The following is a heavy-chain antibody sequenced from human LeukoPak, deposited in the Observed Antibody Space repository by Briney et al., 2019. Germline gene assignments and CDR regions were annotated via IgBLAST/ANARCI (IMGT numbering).Heavy chain of an antibody. CDR2: IYYSGST. D-gene: IGHD2-2*02. J-gene: IGHJ6*03. CDR1: GGSISSYY. CDR3: ARDEIDCSSTSCYTSPMDV. V-gene: IGHV4-59*12. Sequence: PSETLSLTCTVSGGSISSYYWSWIRQPPGKGLEWIGYIYYSGSTYYNPSLKSRVTISVDTSKNQFSLKLSSVTAADTAVYYCARDEIDCSSTSCYTSPMDVWGKGTTVTVSS.